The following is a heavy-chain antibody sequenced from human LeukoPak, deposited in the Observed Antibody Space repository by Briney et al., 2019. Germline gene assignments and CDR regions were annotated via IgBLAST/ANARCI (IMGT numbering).Heavy chain of an antibody. V-gene: IGHV1-69*05. J-gene: IGHJ6*03. CDR2: IIPIFGTA. D-gene: IGHD1-26*01. CDR1: GGTFSSYA. CDR3: ASKRVVGALGSYYYYYMDV. Sequence: SVKVSCKASGGTFSSYAISGVRQAPGQGLEWMGRIIPIFGTANYAQKFQGRVPITKDETTSTAYMKLSSLTSEDTAVYYCASKRVVGALGSYYYYYMDVWGKGTTVPVSS.